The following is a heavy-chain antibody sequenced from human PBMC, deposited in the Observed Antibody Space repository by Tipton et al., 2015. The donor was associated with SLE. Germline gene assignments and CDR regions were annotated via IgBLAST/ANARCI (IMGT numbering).Heavy chain of an antibody. CDR3: ARGGHTAMVTFDY. D-gene: IGHD5-18*01. CDR2: IYTTGST. CDR1: GDSINSHY. Sequence: TLSLTCTVSGDSINSHYWSWIRQPPGKGLEWIGFIYTTGSTNYNPSLKSRVTISVDTSKNQFSLKLSSVTAADTAVYYCARGGHTAMVTFDYWGQGTLVTVSS. V-gene: IGHV4-4*08. J-gene: IGHJ4*02.